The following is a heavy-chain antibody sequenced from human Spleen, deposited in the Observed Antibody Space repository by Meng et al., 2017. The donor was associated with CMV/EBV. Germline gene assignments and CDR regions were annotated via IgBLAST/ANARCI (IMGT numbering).Heavy chain of an antibody. J-gene: IGHJ4*02. Sequence: GESLKISCAASGFNFDDYAMSWVRQAPGKGLEWVSSINWNGDSRGYADSVKGQFTISRDNAKNSVYLQMNSLRAEDTAVYYCTRASGFLEWLLYPYFVAWGQGTLVTVSS. CDR3: TRASGFLEWLLYPYFVA. CDR1: GFNFDDYA. D-gene: IGHD3-3*01. CDR2: INWNGDSR. V-gene: IGHV3-20*04.